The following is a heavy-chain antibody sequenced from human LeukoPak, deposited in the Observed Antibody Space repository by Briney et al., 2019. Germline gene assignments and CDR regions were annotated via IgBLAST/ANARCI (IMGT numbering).Heavy chain of an antibody. D-gene: IGHD3-3*01. V-gene: IGHV1-69*13. CDR1: GGTFSSYA. CDR3: ARGAGGTRYYDFWSGYYTGFQH. CDR2: IIPIFGTA. J-gene: IGHJ1*01. Sequence: GASVKVSCKASGGTFSSYAISWVRQAPGQGLEWMGGIIPIFGTANYAQKFQGRVTITADESTSTAYMELSSLRSEDTAVYYCARGAGGTRYYDFWSGYYTGFQHWGQGTLVTVSS.